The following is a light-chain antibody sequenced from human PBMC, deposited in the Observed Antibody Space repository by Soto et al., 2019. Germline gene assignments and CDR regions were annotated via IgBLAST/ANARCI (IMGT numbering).Light chain of an antibody. CDR1: QSVNSN. CDR3: QQFHHWPRT. Sequence: EIVMTQSPVTLSVSPGERATLSCRASQSVNSNLAWYQQKPGQAPRLLIYDASTRATGIPARFSGSGSGTQFTLTISSLQSEDFAVYECQQFHHWPRTFGQRTTVE. V-gene: IGKV3-15*01. CDR2: DAS. J-gene: IGKJ1*01.